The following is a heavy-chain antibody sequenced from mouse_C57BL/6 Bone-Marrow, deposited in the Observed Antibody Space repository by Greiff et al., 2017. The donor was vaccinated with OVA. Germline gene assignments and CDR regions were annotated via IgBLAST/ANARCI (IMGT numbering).Heavy chain of an antibody. CDR1: GFTFSSYT. CDR2: ISGGGGNT. CDR3: ARRWLLFYYAMDY. V-gene: IGHV5-9*01. D-gene: IGHD2-3*01. J-gene: IGHJ4*01. Sequence: EVNVVESGGGLVKPGGSLKLSCAASGFTFSSYTMSWVRQTPEKRLEWVATISGGGGNTYYPDSVKGRFTISRDNAKNTLYLQMSSLRSEDTALYYCARRWLLFYYAMDYWGQGTSVTVSS.